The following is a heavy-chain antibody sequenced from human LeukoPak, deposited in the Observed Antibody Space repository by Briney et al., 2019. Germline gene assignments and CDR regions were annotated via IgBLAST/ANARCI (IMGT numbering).Heavy chain of an antibody. CDR2: FSGTGAST. J-gene: IGHJ4*02. Sequence: GGSLRLSCAAFGFTFSSYPMIWVRQAPGKGLEWVSGFSGTGASTYYADSVKGRFTISRDNSKNTLYLQMNSLRAEDTAVYYCAKGDDYFDYWGQGTLVTVSS. V-gene: IGHV3-23*01. CDR1: GFTFSSYP. CDR3: AKGDDYFDY.